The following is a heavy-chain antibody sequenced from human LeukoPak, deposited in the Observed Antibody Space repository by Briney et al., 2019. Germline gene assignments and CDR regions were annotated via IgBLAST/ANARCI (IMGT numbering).Heavy chain of an antibody. Sequence: SETLSLTCDVSGDSITSSNWRSWIRQPPGKGLEWIGYIYYSGSTNYNPSLKSRVTISVDTSKNQFSLKLSSVTAADTAVYYCARGLMMAVAGRGEFHYWGQGTLVTVSS. V-gene: IGHV4-59*01. J-gene: IGHJ4*02. CDR2: IYYSGST. D-gene: IGHD6-13*01. CDR1: GDSITSSNW. CDR3: ARGLMMAVAGRGEFHY.